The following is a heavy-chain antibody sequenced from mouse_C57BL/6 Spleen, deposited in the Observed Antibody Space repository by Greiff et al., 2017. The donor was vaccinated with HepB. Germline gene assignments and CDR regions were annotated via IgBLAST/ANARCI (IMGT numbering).Heavy chain of an antibody. CDR3: ARGGYYSNPWFAY. J-gene: IGHJ3*01. D-gene: IGHD2-5*01. CDR1: GYTFTSYW. CDR2: IDPSDSYT. Sequence: QVQLQQPGAELVMPGASVKLSCKASGYTFTSYWMHWVKQRPGQGLEWIGEIDPSDSYTNYNQKFKGKSTLTVDKSSSTAYMQLSSLTSEDSAVYYCARGGYYSNPWFAYWGQGTLVTVSA. V-gene: IGHV1-69*01.